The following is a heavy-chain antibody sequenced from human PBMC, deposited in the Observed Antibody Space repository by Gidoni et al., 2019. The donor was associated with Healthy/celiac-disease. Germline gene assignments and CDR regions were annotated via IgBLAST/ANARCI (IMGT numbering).Heavy chain of an antibody. V-gene: IGHV3-43*01. CDR3: AKNGAGIYYYYYGMDV. D-gene: IGHD6-19*01. Sequence: EVQLVESGGVVVQPGGSLRLSCAASGFTFDAYTMHWVRQAPGKGLEWVSLISWDGGSTYYADSVKGRFTISRDNSKNSLYLQMNSLRTEDTALYYCAKNGAGIYYYYYGMDVWGQGTTVTVSS. CDR1: GFTFDAYT. CDR2: ISWDGGST. J-gene: IGHJ6*02.